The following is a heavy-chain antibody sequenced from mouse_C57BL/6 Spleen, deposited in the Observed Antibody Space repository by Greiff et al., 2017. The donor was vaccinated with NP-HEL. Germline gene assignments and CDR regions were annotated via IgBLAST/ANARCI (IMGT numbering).Heavy chain of an antibody. CDR1: GYAFSSSW. Sequence: QVQLQQSGPELVKPGASVKISCKASGYAFSSSWMNWVKQRPGKGLEWIGRIYPGDGDTNYNGKFKGKATLTADKSSSTAYMQLSSLTSEDSAVYFCARYDGYGAMDYWGQGTSVTVSS. V-gene: IGHV1-82*01. CDR2: IYPGDGDT. D-gene: IGHD2-3*01. J-gene: IGHJ4*01. CDR3: ARYDGYGAMDY.